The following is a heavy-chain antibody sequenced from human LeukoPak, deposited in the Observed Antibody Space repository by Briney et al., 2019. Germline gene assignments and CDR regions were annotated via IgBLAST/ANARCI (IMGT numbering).Heavy chain of an antibody. V-gene: IGHV3-7*03. Sequence: GGSLRLSCAASGFTFSSSWMSWVRQAPGKGLEWVANINRDGSVKQYVDSMKGRFTISRDNAKNSLSLHMNGLRAEDTAMSYCASGDDCDYWGQGTLVTVSS. CDR3: ASGDDCDY. J-gene: IGHJ4*02. D-gene: IGHD7-27*01. CDR1: GFTFSSSW. CDR2: INRDGSVK.